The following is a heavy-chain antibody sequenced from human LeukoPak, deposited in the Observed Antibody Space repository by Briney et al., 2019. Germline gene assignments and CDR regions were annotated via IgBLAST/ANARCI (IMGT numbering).Heavy chain of an antibody. J-gene: IGHJ4*02. CDR3: AKDEQWQYISNYFDI. CDR1: GLTFSNYG. Sequence: GSLRLSCAASGLTFSNYGMHWVRQAPGKGLEWVAGISYDGSNKYYADSVKGRFTISRDNSKNTQYLQMNSQRGEDTAVYYCAKDEQWQYISNYFDIWGQGTLVTVSS. D-gene: IGHD6-19*01. CDR2: ISYDGSNK. V-gene: IGHV3-30*18.